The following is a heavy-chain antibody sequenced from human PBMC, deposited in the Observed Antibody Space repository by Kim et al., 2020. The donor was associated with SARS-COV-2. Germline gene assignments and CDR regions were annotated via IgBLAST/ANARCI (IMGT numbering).Heavy chain of an antibody. J-gene: IGHJ4*02. D-gene: IGHD1-1*01. Sequence: ASVKVSCKASGYTFSSYDINWVRQATGQGLEWMGWMNPNSGNTGYAQKFQGRVTMTRNTSTNTAYMDLSRLRSEDTAVYYCARRQAWNGGPYYFDYWGQGTLVTVSS. CDR1: GYTFSSYD. CDR3: ARRQAWNGGPYYFDY. CDR2: MNPNSGNT. V-gene: IGHV1-8*01.